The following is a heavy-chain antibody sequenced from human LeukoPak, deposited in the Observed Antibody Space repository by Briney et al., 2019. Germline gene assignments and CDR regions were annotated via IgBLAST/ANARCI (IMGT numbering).Heavy chain of an antibody. J-gene: IGHJ4*02. V-gene: IGHV4-34*01. CDR2: INHSGYT. Sequence: PSETMSLTCAVSGVSFNDYYWSWLRQTPGKVLEWIGEINHSGYTNDSPSLKSRVTLSIDTSRKQFSLNLRSVTVADTGIYYCTRMTTGHDYWGQGTLVTVSS. CDR3: TRMTTGHDY. CDR1: GVSFNDYY. D-gene: IGHD4-17*01.